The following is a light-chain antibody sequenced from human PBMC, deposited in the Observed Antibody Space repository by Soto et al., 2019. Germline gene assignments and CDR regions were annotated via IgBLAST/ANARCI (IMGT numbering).Light chain of an antibody. J-gene: IGKJ4*01. Sequence: DIQMTQSPSSLSASVGDRVSITCRASQGIGNYLAWFQQKPGEAPKSLMYAASSLRSGVPSKCSGSASGTDFTLTISKLQHEDFATSYCQQYKSYPLTFGGGTKVEIK. V-gene: IGKV1-16*02. CDR2: AAS. CDR3: QQYKSYPLT. CDR1: QGIGNY.